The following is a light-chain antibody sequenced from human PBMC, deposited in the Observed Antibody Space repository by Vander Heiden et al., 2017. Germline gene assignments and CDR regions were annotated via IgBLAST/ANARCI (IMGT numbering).Light chain of an antibody. V-gene: IGKV1-39*01. J-gene: IGKJ1*01. CDR2: ASS. Sequence: TESPSSLSASVGNRVTVTCRASQTIRNSLNWYQQKPGTAPKLLLYASSTLQSGVPSRFSGGGSGTDFTLTISDLQPEDFATYSWQQSYSTPRTFGQGTKVEIK. CDR3: QQSYSTPRT. CDR1: QTIRNS.